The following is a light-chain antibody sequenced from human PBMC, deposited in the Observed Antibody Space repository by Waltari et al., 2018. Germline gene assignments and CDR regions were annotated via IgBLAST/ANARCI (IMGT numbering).Light chain of an antibody. CDR1: QSVDTSY. J-gene: IGKJ2*01. Sequence: EIVLTQSPGTLSLSPGQRATLPCRASQSVDTSYLAWYQQKPGQAPRLLIYGASRRATGIPDKFSGSGSGTDFTLTISRLEPEDFGVYYCQLYGTSRYTFGQGTKLEIK. CDR2: GAS. CDR3: QLYGTSRYT. V-gene: IGKV3-20*01.